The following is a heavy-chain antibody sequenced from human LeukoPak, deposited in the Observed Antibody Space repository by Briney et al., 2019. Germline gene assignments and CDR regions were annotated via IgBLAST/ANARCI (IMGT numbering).Heavy chain of an antibody. CDR2: IYYSGST. V-gene: IGHV4-39*07. J-gene: IGHJ6*04. CDR1: GGSISSSTYY. Sequence: PSETLSLTCTVSGGSISSSTYYWDWIRQPPGKGLEWIGSIYYSGSTNYNPSLKSRVTISVDTSKNQFSLKLTSVTAADTAVYYCARVYNVDVWGKGTTVTVSS. CDR3: ARVYNVDV. D-gene: IGHD1-14*01.